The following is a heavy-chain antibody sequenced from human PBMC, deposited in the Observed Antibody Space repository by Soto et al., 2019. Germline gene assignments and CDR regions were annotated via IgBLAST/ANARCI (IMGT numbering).Heavy chain of an antibody. CDR3: ARTVGAAYYFDF. CDR2: VYTSGST. J-gene: IGHJ4*02. CDR1: GGSMSKYY. V-gene: IGHV4-4*07. Sequence: QVQLQESGPGLVKPSETLSLTCNVSGGSMSKYYWSWIRQPAGKGLEWIGRVYTSGSTNYNPSLKSRVTMSIDTSNNHFSLKLISVTAADTAVYYCARTVGAAYYFDFWGQGTLVTVSS. D-gene: IGHD1-26*01.